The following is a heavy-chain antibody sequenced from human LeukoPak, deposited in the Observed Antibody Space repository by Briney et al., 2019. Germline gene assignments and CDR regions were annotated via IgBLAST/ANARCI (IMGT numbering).Heavy chain of an antibody. CDR2: IHHSGNT. D-gene: IGHD1-1*01. CDR3: ARVDWNPDY. CDR1: GYSISRGYH. Sequence: SETLSLTCAASGYSISRGYHWGWIRQPPGKGLEWIGSIHHSGNTYYNSSLKSRVTISVDTSKNQFSLKVNSVTAADTAVYYCARVDWNPDYWGQGTLVAVSS. V-gene: IGHV4-38-2*01. J-gene: IGHJ4*02.